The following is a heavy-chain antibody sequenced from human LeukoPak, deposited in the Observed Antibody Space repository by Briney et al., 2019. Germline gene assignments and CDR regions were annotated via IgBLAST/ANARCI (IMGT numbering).Heavy chain of an antibody. J-gene: IGHJ4*02. Sequence: QVQLQESGPGLVKPSETLSLTCTVSGGSISSYYWSWIRQPPGKGLEWIGYIYYSGSTNYNPSLKSRVAISVDTSKKQFSLKLSSVTAADTAVYYCARHDSGTYRVRFDYWGLGTLVTVSS. V-gene: IGHV4-59*08. CDR3: ARHDSGTYRVRFDY. CDR2: IYYSGST. D-gene: IGHD1-26*01. CDR1: GGSISSYY.